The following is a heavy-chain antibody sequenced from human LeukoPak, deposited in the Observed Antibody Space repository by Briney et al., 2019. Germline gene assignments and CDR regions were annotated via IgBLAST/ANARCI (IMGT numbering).Heavy chain of an antibody. CDR2: IYYSGST. CDR3: ASGPGVGDTAMVTAPSGYYYYGMDV. Sequence: SETLSLTCTVSGGSISSGDYYWSWIRQPPGRGLEWIGYIYYSGSTYYNPSLKSRVTISVDTSKNQFSLKLSSVTAADTAVYYCASGPGVGDTAMVTAPSGYYYYGMDVWGQGTTVTVSS. J-gene: IGHJ6*02. V-gene: IGHV4-30-4*01. CDR1: GGSISSGDYY. D-gene: IGHD5-18*01.